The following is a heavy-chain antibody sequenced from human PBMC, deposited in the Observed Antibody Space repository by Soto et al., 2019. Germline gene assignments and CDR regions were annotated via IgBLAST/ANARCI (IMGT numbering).Heavy chain of an antibody. D-gene: IGHD3-9*01. CDR3: VKALRYFDWLPDFDY. Sequence: PWWSLRLSCSASVFTFSSYAMHWFRQAPGKGLEYVSAISSNGGSTYYADSVKGRFTISRDNSKNTLYLQMSSLRAEDTAVYYCVKALRYFDWLPDFDYWGQGTLVTVSS. J-gene: IGHJ4*02. CDR2: ISSNGGST. V-gene: IGHV3-64D*06. CDR1: VFTFSSYA.